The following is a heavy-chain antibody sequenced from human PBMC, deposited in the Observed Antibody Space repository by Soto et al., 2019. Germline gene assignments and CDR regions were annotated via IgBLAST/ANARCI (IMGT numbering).Heavy chain of an antibody. CDR3: ARAKGYSYGHDAFDI. J-gene: IGHJ3*02. CDR1: GFTFSSYA. CDR2: ISSNGGST. Sequence: PGGSLRLSCAASGFTFSSYAMHWVRQAPGKGLEYVSAISSNGGSTYYANSVKGRFTISRDNSKNTLYLQMGSLRAEDMAVYYCARAKGYSYGHDAFDIWGQGTMVTVSS. V-gene: IGHV3-64*01. D-gene: IGHD5-18*01.